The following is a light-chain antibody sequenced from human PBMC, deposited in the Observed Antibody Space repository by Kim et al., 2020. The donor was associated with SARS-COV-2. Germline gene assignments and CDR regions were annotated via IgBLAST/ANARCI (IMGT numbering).Light chain of an antibody. J-gene: IGLJ3*02. Sequence: ASGQKARSTRQGDSLGTYYDSWSQQEPGQAPVLVIQAETNRPSGIPDRFSGSSSGDTASLTITGAQAEDEADYYCKSRDTYASHWVFGGGTQLTVL. CDR1: SLGTYY. CDR2: AET. CDR3: KSRDTYASHWV. V-gene: IGLV3-19*01.